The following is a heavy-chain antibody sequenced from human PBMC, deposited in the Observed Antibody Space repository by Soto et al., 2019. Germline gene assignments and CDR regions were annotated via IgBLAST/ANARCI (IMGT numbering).Heavy chain of an antibody. Sequence: DVQLVQSGAEVKKPGESLRISCKGAGYRFVTHCISWVRQTPGKGLEWMGRIDPSDSYTYYGPYFRGHVTVSAHKSTDTAYLQWSSLKASDTAIYFCARQIWEEGRATNLDCWGQGTLVTVSS. CDR3: ARQIWEEGRATNLDC. V-gene: IGHV5-10-1*03. D-gene: IGHD3-10*01. CDR2: IDPSDSYT. CDR1: GYRFVTHC. J-gene: IGHJ4*02.